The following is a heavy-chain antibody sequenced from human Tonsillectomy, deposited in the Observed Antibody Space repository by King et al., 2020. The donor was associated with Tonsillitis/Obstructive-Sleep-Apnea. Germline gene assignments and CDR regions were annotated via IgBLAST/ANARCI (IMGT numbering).Heavy chain of an antibody. CDR1: GYTFTSYY. Sequence: VQLVQSGAEVKKPGASVKVSCKASGYTFTSYYMHWVRQAPGQGLEWMGIIKSSGGSTSYAQKFQGRVTMTRDTSTSTVYMELSSLRSEDTAVYYCARDRSVAVAGPTQYFDYWGQGTLVTDSS. CDR3: ARDRSVAVAGPTQYFDY. V-gene: IGHV1-46*01. D-gene: IGHD6-19*01. CDR2: IKSSGGST. J-gene: IGHJ4*02.